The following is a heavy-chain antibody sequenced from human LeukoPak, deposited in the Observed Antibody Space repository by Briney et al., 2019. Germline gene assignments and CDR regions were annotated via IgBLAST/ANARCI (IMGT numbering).Heavy chain of an antibody. J-gene: IGHJ4*02. Sequence: GGSLRLSCAASGFTFSSYGMHWVRQAPGKGLEWVAFIRYDGSNKYYADSVKGRFTISRDNSKNTLYLQMNSLRAEDTAVYYCAKCNRFLEWLFDYWGQGTLVTVSS. CDR3: AKCNRFLEWLFDY. D-gene: IGHD3-3*01. V-gene: IGHV3-30*02. CDR2: IRYDGSNK. CDR1: GFTFSSYG.